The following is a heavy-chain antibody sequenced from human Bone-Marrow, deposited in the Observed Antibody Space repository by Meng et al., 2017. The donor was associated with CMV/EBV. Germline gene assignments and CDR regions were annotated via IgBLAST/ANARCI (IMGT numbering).Heavy chain of an antibody. Sequence: SETLSLTCTVSDGSISSSSYYWGWIRQPPGKGLEWIGSIYYSGSTYYNPSLKSRVTISVDTSKNQFSLKLISVTAADTAVYYCARVYDFWSGYLDYWGQGTLVTVSS. D-gene: IGHD3-3*01. CDR1: DGSISSSSYY. V-gene: IGHV4-39*07. J-gene: IGHJ4*02. CDR2: IYYSGST. CDR3: ARVYDFWSGYLDY.